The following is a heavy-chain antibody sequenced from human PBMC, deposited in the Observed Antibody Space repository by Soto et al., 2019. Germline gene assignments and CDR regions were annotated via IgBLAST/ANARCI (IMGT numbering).Heavy chain of an antibody. CDR1: GGTFSSYA. V-gene: IGHV1-69*12. CDR3: ARGVGVRIQLQTYYYYGMDV. J-gene: IGHJ6*02. Sequence: QVQLVQSGAEVKKPGSSVKVSCKASGGTFSSYAISWVRQAPGQGLEWMGGIISIFGTANYAQKFQGRVTITADESTSTAYMELSSLRSDNTAVYYCARGVGVRIQLQTYYYYGMDVWGQGTTVTVSS. D-gene: IGHD5-18*01. CDR2: IISIFGTA.